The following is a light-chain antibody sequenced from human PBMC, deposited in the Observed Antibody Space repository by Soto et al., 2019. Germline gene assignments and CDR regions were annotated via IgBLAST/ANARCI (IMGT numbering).Light chain of an antibody. CDR1: QSVTSSY. CDR3: QQYGNSPIT. CDR2: GTS. V-gene: IGKV3-20*01. Sequence: EIVLTQSPGTLSLSTGEGATLSCRASQSVTSSYLTWYQQKPGQAPRLLIYGTSSRATGIPDRFSGSGSGTDFTLTISRLEPEDFAVYYCQQYGNSPITFGQGTRLEIK. J-gene: IGKJ5*01.